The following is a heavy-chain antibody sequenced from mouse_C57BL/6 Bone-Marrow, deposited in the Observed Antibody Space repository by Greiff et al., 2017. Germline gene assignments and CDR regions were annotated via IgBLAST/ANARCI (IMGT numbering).Heavy chain of an antibody. Sequence: VQLQQSGAELVRPGASVKLSCTASGFNIKDDYMHWVKQRPEQGLEWIGWIDPENGDTEYASKFQGKATITADTSSNTAYLQLSSRTSADTSCYYCTTGITTVVAGGGYWYFDVWGTGTTVTVSS. J-gene: IGHJ1*03. CDR2: IDPENGDT. CDR3: TTGITTVVAGGGYWYFDV. CDR1: GFNIKDDY. V-gene: IGHV14-4*01. D-gene: IGHD1-1*01.